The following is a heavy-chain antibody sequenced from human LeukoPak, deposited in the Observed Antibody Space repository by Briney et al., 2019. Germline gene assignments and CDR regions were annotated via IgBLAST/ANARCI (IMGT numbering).Heavy chain of an antibody. CDR3: AKESLETSIAARRGFWFDP. CDR2: ISGSGGST. J-gene: IGHJ5*02. CDR1: GFTFSSYA. D-gene: IGHD6-6*01. V-gene: IGHV3-23*01. Sequence: GGSLRLSRAASGFTFSSYAMSWVRQAPGKGLEWVSAISGSGGSTYYADSVKGRFTISRDNSKNTLYLQMNSLRAEDTAVYYCAKESLETSIAARRGFWFDPWGQGTPVTVSS.